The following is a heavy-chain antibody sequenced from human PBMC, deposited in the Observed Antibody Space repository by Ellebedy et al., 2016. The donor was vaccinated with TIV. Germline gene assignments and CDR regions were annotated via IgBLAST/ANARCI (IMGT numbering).Heavy chain of an antibody. J-gene: IGHJ4*02. V-gene: IGHV4-61*01. CDR2: IYYSGST. CDR3: ASHLGQWDY. Sequence: MPSETLSLTCTVSGGSVSSGSYYWSWIRQPPGKGLEWIGYIYYSGSTNYNPSLKSRVTISVDTSKNQFSLKLSSVTAADTAVYYCASHLGQWDYWGQGTLVTVSS. D-gene: IGHD6-19*01. CDR1: GGSVSSGSYY.